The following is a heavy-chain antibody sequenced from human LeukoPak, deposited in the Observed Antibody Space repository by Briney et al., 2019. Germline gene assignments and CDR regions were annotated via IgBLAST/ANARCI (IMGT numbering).Heavy chain of an antibody. CDR1: GFTVSSNY. CDR3: AKDWDSRGSWCYNFDY. V-gene: IGHV3-66*01. J-gene: IGHJ4*02. D-gene: IGHD6-13*01. CDR2: IYSGGST. Sequence: GGSLRLSCAASGFTVSSNYMSWVRQAPGKGLEWVSVIYSGGSTYYADSVKGRFTISRDNSKNTLYLQMNSLRAEDTAIYYCAKDWDSRGSWCYNFDYWGQGTLVTVSS.